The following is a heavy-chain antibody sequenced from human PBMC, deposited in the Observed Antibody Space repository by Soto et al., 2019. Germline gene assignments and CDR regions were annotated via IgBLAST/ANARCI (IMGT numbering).Heavy chain of an antibody. CDR2: IHYSVGT. CDR3: ARENFSGYVGFDL. J-gene: IGHJ4*02. Sequence: SETLSLTCTVSGDSISSGNRYWSWIRQHPGKGLEWIGYIHYSVGTYYAPSLTSRASISLDTTQNQFSLRLSSVTAADTAVYYCARENFSGYVGFDLWGQGILVTVSS. V-gene: IGHV4-31*03. D-gene: IGHD6-13*01. CDR1: GDSISSGNRY.